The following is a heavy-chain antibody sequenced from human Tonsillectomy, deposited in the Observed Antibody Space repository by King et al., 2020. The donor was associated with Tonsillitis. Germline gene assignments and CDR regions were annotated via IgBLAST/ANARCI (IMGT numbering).Heavy chain of an antibody. V-gene: IGHV4-4*02. CDR1: GVSISRFHW. Sequence: VQLQESGPGLVKPSGTLSLTCAVSGVSISRFHWWTWVRQPPGKGPEWIGGIHHSGSTNYNSSLKSRVTISLYKSKNQFSLNLNSVTAADTAVYYCASLRSDGGTYREVTFDIWGQGTMVTVSS. D-gene: IGHD1-26*01. CDR3: ASLRSDGGTYREVTFDI. J-gene: IGHJ3*02. CDR2: IHHSGST.